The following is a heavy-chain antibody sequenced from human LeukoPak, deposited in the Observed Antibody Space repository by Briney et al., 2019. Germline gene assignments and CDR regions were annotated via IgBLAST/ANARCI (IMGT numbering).Heavy chain of an antibody. D-gene: IGHD6-19*01. CDR2: ISPSGTYT. J-gene: IGHJ4*02. V-gene: IGHV1-46*01. CDR3: ARSVAPPASLDY. Sequence: ASVNVSCKAFGYIFTNYYLHWVRQAPRQGLEWMGIISPSGTYTKYAQKFQGRVTVTRDTSTSTVYMQVSSLKSEDTAVYYCARSVAPPASLDYWGQGTLVSVSS. CDR1: GYIFTNYY.